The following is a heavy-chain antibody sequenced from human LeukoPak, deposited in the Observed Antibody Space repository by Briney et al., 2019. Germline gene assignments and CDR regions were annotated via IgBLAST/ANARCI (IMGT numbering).Heavy chain of an antibody. J-gene: IGHJ4*02. CDR2: ISRSSSYI. V-gene: IGHV3-21*01. CDR1: GFTFSSYS. CDR3: ARDLGYCSSTSCYEAGKQTPGYFDH. Sequence: KSGGSLRLSCAASGFTFSSYSMNWVRQAPGKGLEWVSSISRSSSYIYYADSVKGRFTISRDNAKNSLYLQMNSLRAEDTAVYYCARDLGYCSSTSCYEAGKQTPGYFDHWGQGTLVTVSS. D-gene: IGHD2-2*01.